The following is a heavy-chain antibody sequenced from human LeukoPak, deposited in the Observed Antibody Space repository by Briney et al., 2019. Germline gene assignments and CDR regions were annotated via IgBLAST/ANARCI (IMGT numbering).Heavy chain of an antibody. CDR2: ISAYNGNT. CDR3: ASSPVLLWFGEPLHFDY. CDR1: GYTFTSYG. Sequence: ASVKVSCKASGYTFTSYGINWVRQAPGQGLEWMGWISAYNGNTNYAQKLQGRVTMTTDTSTSTAYMELRSLRSDDTAVYYCASSPVLLWFGEPLHFDYWGQGTLVTVSS. V-gene: IGHV1-18*01. D-gene: IGHD3-10*01. J-gene: IGHJ4*02.